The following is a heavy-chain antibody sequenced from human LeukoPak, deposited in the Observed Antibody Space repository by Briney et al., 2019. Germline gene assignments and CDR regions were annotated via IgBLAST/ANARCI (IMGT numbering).Heavy chain of an antibody. CDR3: AREYYYDSSGYLTLPGY. Sequence: GASVKVSCKASGYTFTSYGISWVRQAPGQGLEWMGIINPSGGSTSYAQKFQGRVTMTRDMSTSTVYMELSNLRSEDTAVYYCAREYYYDSSGYLTLPGYWGQGTLVTVSS. V-gene: IGHV1-46*01. J-gene: IGHJ4*02. D-gene: IGHD3-22*01. CDR2: INPSGGST. CDR1: GYTFTSYG.